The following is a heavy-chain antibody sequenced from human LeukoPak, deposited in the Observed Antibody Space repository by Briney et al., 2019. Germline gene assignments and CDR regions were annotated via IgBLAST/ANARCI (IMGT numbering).Heavy chain of an antibody. Sequence: ASVKVSCKASGYTFTSYGISWVRQAPGQGLEWMGWISAYNGNANYAQKLQGRVTMTTNTSTSTAYMELRSLRSDDTAVYYCARETYSSRSRWFDPWGQGTLVTVSS. CDR1: GYTFTSYG. D-gene: IGHD6-13*01. CDR3: ARETYSSRSRWFDP. V-gene: IGHV1-18*01. CDR2: ISAYNGNA. J-gene: IGHJ5*02.